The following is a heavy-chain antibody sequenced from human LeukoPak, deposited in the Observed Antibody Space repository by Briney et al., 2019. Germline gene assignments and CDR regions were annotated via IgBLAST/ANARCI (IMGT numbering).Heavy chain of an antibody. CDR2: INAGNGNT. CDR1: GYTFTSYA. D-gene: IGHD2-2*01. Sequence: WASVKVSCKASGYTFTSYAMHWVRQAPGQRLEWMGWINAGNGNTKYSQKFQGRVTITRDTSASTAYMELSSLRSEDTAVYYCARVGYCSSTSCLSVAFDIWGQGTMVTVSS. J-gene: IGHJ3*02. V-gene: IGHV1-3*01. CDR3: ARVGYCSSTSCLSVAFDI.